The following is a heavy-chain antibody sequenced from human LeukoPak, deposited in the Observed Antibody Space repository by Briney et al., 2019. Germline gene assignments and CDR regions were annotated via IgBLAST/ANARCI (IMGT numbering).Heavy chain of an antibody. CDR1: GGTFISYA. CDR3: ARFDLTPYYYGSGSHHWYFDL. CDR2: IIPIFGTA. J-gene: IGHJ2*01. V-gene: IGHV1-69*05. Sequence: GASVKVSCEASGGTFISYAISWVRQAPGQGLEWMGGIIPIFGTANYAQKFQGRVTITTDESTSTAYMELSSLRSEDTAVYYCARFDLTPYYYGSGSHHWYFDLWGRGTLVTVSS. D-gene: IGHD3-10*01.